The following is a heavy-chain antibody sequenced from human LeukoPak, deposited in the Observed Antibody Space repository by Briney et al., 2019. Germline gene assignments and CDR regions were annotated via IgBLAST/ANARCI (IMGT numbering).Heavy chain of an antibody. J-gene: IGHJ5*02. Sequence: GASVKVSCKASGYTFSSYGISWVRQAPGQGLEWMGWISGYNDNTKYYAQKLQGRVTMTTDTSTSTAYMELRSLRSDDTAVYYCARDTKRSRAHWENLGFDPWGQGTLVTVSS. D-gene: IGHD7-27*01. V-gene: IGHV1-18*01. CDR1: GYTFSSYG. CDR2: ISGYNDNT. CDR3: ARDTKRSRAHWENLGFDP.